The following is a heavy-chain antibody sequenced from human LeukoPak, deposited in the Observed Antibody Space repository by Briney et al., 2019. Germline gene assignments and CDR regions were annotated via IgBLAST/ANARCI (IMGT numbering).Heavy chain of an antibody. V-gene: IGHV3-23*01. CDR1: GFTFSAYW. D-gene: IGHD2-2*01. CDR3: AKELVVVPAANDY. J-gene: IGHJ4*02. Sequence: GGSLRLSCAASGFTFSAYWMHWVRQAPGKGLEWVSAISGSGGSTYYADSVKGRFTISRDNSKNTLYLQMNSLRAEDTAVYYCAKELVVVPAANDYWGQGTLVTVSS. CDR2: ISGSGGST.